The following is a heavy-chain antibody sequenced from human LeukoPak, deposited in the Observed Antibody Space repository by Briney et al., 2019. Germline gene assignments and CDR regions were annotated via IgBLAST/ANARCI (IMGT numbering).Heavy chain of an antibody. CDR1: GFTFTGYN. V-gene: IGHV3-21*06. Sequence: GGSLRLSCAASGFTFTGYNMNWVRQAPGKGLEWVSSITSSSSYIYYADSVKGRFTISRDNAKNSLYLQMDSLRVEDTAVYYCARDPYSGNYGAYYYYYMDVWGKGTTVTISS. CDR3: ARDPYSGNYGAYYYYYMDV. J-gene: IGHJ6*03. D-gene: IGHD1-26*01. CDR2: ITSSSSYI.